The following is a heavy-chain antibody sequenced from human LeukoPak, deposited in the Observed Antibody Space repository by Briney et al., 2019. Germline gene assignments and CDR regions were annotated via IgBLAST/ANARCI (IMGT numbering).Heavy chain of an antibody. Sequence: GGSLRLSCAASGFTFSNYSMSWVRQAPGKGLEWVSSISGSGGNTYYADSVKGRFTISRDNSKNTVFLQMNSLRAEDTAVYYCAKWGDYDVLTGYYVSDYWGQGTLVTVSS. CDR1: GFTFSNYS. D-gene: IGHD3-9*01. V-gene: IGHV3-23*01. CDR2: ISGSGGNT. J-gene: IGHJ4*02. CDR3: AKWGDYDVLTGYYVSDY.